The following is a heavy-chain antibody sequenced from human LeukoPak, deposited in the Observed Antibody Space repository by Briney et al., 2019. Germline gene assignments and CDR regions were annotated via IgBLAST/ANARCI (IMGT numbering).Heavy chain of an antibody. V-gene: IGHV3-21*01. J-gene: IGHJ4*02. Sequence: NSGGSLRLSCAASGFTFSSYSMNWVRQAPGKGLEWVSSISSSSSYIYYADSVKGRFTISRDSAKNSLYLQMNSLRAEDTAVYYCAREMGDGYNGGVDYWGQGTLVTVSS. CDR3: AREMGDGYNGGVDY. CDR1: GFTFSSYS. D-gene: IGHD5-24*01. CDR2: ISSSSSYI.